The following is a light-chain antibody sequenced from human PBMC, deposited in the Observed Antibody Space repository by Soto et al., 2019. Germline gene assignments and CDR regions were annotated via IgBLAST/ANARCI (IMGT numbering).Light chain of an antibody. V-gene: IGLV2-23*01. CDR3: CSYAGSDTWV. CDR2: EGS. J-gene: IGLJ3*02. Sequence: QSVLTQPASVSGSPRQSITISCTGTSSDVGSYTLVSWYQQHPGKATKLMIYEGSKRPSGVSNRFSGSKSGNTASLTISGLQAEDEADYYCCSYAGSDTWVFGGGTKLTVL. CDR1: SSDVGSYTL.